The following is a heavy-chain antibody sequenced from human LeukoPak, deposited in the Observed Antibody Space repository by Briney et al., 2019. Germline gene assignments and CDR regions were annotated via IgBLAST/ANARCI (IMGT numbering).Heavy chain of an antibody. D-gene: IGHD2-2*02. V-gene: IGHV3-21*01. CDR2: ISSSSGYI. Sequence: PGGSLRLSCAASGFIFSSYSMNWVRQAPGKGLEWVSSISSSSGYIYYADSVKGRFTISRDNAKNSLYLQMNSLRAEDTAVYYCARSPGYCSSTSCYIHYYGMDVWGQGTTVTVSS. CDR3: ARSPGYCSSTSCYIHYYGMDV. J-gene: IGHJ6*02. CDR1: GFIFSSYS.